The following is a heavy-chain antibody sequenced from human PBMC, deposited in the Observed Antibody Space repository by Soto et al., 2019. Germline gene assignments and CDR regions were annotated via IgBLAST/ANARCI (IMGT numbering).Heavy chain of an antibody. V-gene: IGHV5-51*01. CDR3: ARRVVFLGELLSELNWFDP. D-gene: IGHD3-10*01. CDR2: IYPGDSDT. J-gene: IGHJ5*02. CDR1: GYSFTSYW. Sequence: GESLKISCKGSGYSFTSYWIGWVRQMPGKGLEWMGIIYPGDSDTRYSPSFQGQVTISADKSISTAYLQWSSLKASDTAMYYCARRVVFLGELLSELNWFDPWGQGTLVTVSS.